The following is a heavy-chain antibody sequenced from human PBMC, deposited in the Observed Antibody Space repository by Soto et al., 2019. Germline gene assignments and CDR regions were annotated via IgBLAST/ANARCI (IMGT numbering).Heavy chain of an antibody. Sequence: EVQLVESGGGLVQPGGSLRLSCAASGFTFSSYEMNWVRQAPGKGLEWVSYISSSGSTIYYADSVKGRFTISRDNAKNSLYLKMNSLRAEATAVYYGARYSPGTYYYDSTDYWGQGTLVTVSS. CDR3: ARYSPGTYYYDSTDY. CDR2: ISSSGSTI. CDR1: GFTFSSYE. D-gene: IGHD3-22*01. J-gene: IGHJ4*02. V-gene: IGHV3-48*03.